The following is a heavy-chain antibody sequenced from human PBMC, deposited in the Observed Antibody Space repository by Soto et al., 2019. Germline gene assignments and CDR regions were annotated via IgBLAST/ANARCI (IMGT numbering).Heavy chain of an antibody. D-gene: IGHD3-22*01. CDR1: GGAIINNY. CDR3: ARAPLKYYYDTTGPDAFDI. V-gene: IGHV4-59*01. CDR2: INYSGST. J-gene: IGHJ3*02. Sequence: QVQLQESGPGLVKPSETLSLTCTVSGGAIINNYWSWIRQPPGKGLEWIALINYSGSTNYNPSLKSRVTISVDTSKKQFSLKVTSVTAADTATYYCARAPLKYYYDTTGPDAFDIWGHGTLVTVSS.